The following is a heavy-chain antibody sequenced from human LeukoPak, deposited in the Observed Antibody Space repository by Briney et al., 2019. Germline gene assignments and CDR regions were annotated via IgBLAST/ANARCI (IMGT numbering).Heavy chain of an antibody. Sequence: PGGSLRLSCPASGFTFSGHWMSWVRRAPGKGREGVANINQGGSEKYYVDSVKGRFTISRDNANNLLYLKMNSLRGEDTAVYYCTRDRSRAEDDWGQGTLVTVSS. CDR3: TRDRSRAEDD. CDR1: GFTFSGHW. J-gene: IGHJ4*02. D-gene: IGHD1-14*01. CDR2: INQGGSEK. V-gene: IGHV3-7*01.